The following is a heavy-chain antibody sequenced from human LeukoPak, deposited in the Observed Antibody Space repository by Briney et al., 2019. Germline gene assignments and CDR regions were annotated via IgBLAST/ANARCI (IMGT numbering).Heavy chain of an antibody. Sequence: GGSLRLSCAASGFTFSSYGMSWVRQAPGKGLEWVSSISSSSSYIYYADSVKGRFTISRDNSKNTLYLQMGSLRPEDMAVYYCVQGNWNYPLDYWGQGTLVTVSS. D-gene: IGHD1-7*01. J-gene: IGHJ4*02. V-gene: IGHV3-21*01. CDR2: ISSSSSYI. CDR1: GFTFSSYG. CDR3: VQGNWNYPLDY.